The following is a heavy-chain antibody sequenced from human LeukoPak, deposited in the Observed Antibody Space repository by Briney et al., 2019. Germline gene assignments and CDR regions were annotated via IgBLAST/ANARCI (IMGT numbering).Heavy chain of an antibody. D-gene: IGHD5-12*01. Sequence: GASVKVSCKASGFTFTSYDINWVRQAPGQGLEWMGWISAYNGNTNYAQKLQGRVTMTTDASTSTAYMELSSLTSEDTAAYYCARGGGYGFNWIDPLGQGTLVTVSS. CDR3: ARGGGYGFNWIDP. V-gene: IGHV1-18*01. CDR2: ISAYNGNT. CDR1: GFTFTSYD. J-gene: IGHJ5*02.